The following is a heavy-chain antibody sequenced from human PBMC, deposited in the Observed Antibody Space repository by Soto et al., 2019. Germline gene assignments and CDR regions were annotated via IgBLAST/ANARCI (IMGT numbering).Heavy chain of an antibody. CDR3: ARGRTFGGVIVIPGAYYFDY. Sequence: SETLSLTCAVYGGSFSGYYWSWIRQPPGKGLEWIGEINHSGSTNYNPSLKSRVTISVDTSKNQFSLKLSSVTAADTAVYYCARGRTFGGVIVIPGAYYFDYWGQGTLVTXSS. D-gene: IGHD3-16*02. J-gene: IGHJ4*02. CDR2: INHSGST. V-gene: IGHV4-34*01. CDR1: GGSFSGYY.